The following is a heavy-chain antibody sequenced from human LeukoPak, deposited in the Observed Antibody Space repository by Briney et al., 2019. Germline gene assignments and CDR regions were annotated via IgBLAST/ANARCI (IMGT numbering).Heavy chain of an antibody. CDR3: ARQGAYSSAIGMGY. Sequence: GASVKVSCKASGYTFNNYYMYWVRQAPGQGLEWMGMINPSGGGTSYAQKFQGRVTMTRDTSTRTVHMEVSSLKPEDTAVYYCARQGAYSSAIGMGYWGQGTLVTVSS. J-gene: IGHJ4*02. CDR2: INPSGGGT. V-gene: IGHV1-46*02. D-gene: IGHD6-19*01. CDR1: GYTFNNYY.